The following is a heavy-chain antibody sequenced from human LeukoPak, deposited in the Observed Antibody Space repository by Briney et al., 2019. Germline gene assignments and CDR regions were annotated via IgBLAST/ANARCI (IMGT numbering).Heavy chain of an antibody. J-gene: IGHJ4*02. D-gene: IGHD3-10*01. V-gene: IGHV3-21*03. Sequence: PGGSLRLSCAGSGFTFSSAWMTWVRQAPGKGLEWVSSITSSSNYIYYADSVKGRFTISRDNAKNSLYLQMNSLRAEDTTVYYCARDCWDYGSGSYCGIDYWGQGTLVTVSS. CDR3: ARDCWDYGSGSYCGIDY. CDR1: GFTFSSAW. CDR2: ITSSSNYI.